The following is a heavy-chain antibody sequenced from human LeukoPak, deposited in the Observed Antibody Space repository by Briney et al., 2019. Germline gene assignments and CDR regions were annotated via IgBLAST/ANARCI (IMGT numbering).Heavy chain of an antibody. CDR2: IRYDGSNK. Sequence: QAGGSLRLSCAASGFTFSSYGMHWVRQAPGKGLEWVAFIRYDGSNKYYADSVKGRLTISRDNSKNTLYLQMNSLRAEDTAVYYCANIHSGSYYSAFDIWGQGTMVTVSS. CDR3: ANIHSGSYYSAFDI. V-gene: IGHV3-30*02. CDR1: GFTFSSYG. J-gene: IGHJ3*02. D-gene: IGHD1-26*01.